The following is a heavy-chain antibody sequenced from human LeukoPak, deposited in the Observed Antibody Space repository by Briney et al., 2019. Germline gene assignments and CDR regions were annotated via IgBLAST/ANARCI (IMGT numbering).Heavy chain of an antibody. CDR1: GFTFSSYW. CDR3: ARGDPDYDLDY. CDR2: INTDGSST. D-gene: IGHD3-3*01. Sequence: GGSLRLSCAASGFTFSSYWMHWVRQAPGKGLVWVSRINTDGSSTAYADSAKGRFTISRDNAKNTLYLQMNSLRAEDTAVYFCARGDPDYDLDYWGQGTLVTVSS. V-gene: IGHV3-74*01. J-gene: IGHJ4*02.